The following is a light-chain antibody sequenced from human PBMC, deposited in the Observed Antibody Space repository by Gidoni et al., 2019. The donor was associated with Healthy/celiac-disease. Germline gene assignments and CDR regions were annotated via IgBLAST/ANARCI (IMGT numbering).Light chain of an antibody. CDR2: AAS. V-gene: IGKV1-9*01. CDR1: QGISSY. J-gene: IGKJ4*01. CDR3: QQLNSYRTT. Sequence: IQLTQSPSSLSASEGDRATLTCRASQGISSYLAWYQQKPRQAPKHLIYAASTSRSGVPSRFSGSRSGTEYTLTISSMQPEDFAADYCQQLNSYRTTFGGGTKVEIK.